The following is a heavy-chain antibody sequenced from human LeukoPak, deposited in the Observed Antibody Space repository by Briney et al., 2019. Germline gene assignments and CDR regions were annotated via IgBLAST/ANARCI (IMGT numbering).Heavy chain of an antibody. Sequence: SETLSLTCTVSGGSISSSSYYWSWIRQSPGKGLEWIGEITYDGRTKYNPSLRSRVSISVDTSKIQFSLNLTSVTAADTAIYYCARGLASGYPPIPFDYWGQGTQVTVSS. D-gene: IGHD3-3*01. CDR1: GGSISSSSYY. J-gene: IGHJ4*02. CDR2: ITYDGRT. CDR3: ARGLASGYPPIPFDY. V-gene: IGHV4-39*07.